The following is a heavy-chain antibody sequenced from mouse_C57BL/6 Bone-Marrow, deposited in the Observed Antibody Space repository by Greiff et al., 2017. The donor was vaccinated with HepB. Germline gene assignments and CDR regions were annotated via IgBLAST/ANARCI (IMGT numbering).Heavy chain of an antibody. CDR3: ASLFYYYGSSYFDY. Sequence: EVQRVESGGGLVQPGGSLNLSCAASGFTFTDYYMSWVRQPPGKALEWLGFIRNKANGYTTEYSASVKGRFTISRDNSQSILYLQMNALRAEDSATYYCASLFYYYGSSYFDYWGQGTTLTVSS. J-gene: IGHJ2*01. D-gene: IGHD1-1*01. CDR2: IRNKANGYTT. CDR1: GFTFTDYY. V-gene: IGHV7-3*01.